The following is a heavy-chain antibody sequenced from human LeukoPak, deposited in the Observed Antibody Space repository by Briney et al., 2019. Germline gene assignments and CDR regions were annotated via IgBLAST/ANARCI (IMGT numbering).Heavy chain of an antibody. CDR2: IYYSGST. Sequence: SETLSLTCTVSGGSISSYYWSWIRQPPGKGLGWIGYIYYSGSTNYNPSLKSRVTISVDTSKNQFSLKLSSATAADTAVYYCARLVGATAIDAFDIWGQGTMVTVSS. D-gene: IGHD1-26*01. V-gene: IGHV4-59*01. CDR3: ARLVGATAIDAFDI. CDR1: GGSISSYY. J-gene: IGHJ3*02.